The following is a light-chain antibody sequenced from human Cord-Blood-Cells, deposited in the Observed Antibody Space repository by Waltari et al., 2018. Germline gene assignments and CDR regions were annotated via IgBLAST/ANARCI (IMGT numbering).Light chain of an antibody. Sequence: EIVMTQSPATLSVSPGERATLSCRASPSVSSNLAWYQQKPGQAPTLLIYGASTRATGIPARFSGSGSGTEFTLTISSLQSEDFAVYYCQQYNNWPRTFGQGTKVEIK. CDR1: PSVSSN. CDR3: QQYNNWPRT. V-gene: IGKV3-15*01. CDR2: GAS. J-gene: IGKJ1*01.